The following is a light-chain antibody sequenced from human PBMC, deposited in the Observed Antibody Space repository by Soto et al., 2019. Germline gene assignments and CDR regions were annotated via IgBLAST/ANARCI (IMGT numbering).Light chain of an antibody. CDR3: QQRSNWPLT. CDR1: QSVSSY. CDR2: DAS. Sequence: EIVLTQSPATLSLSTGERATLSCRASQSVSSYLAWYQQKPGQAPRLLIYDASNRATGIPARFSGSGSGTDFTLPISSLEPEDFAVYYCQQRSNWPLTFGGGTKVEIK. J-gene: IGKJ4*01. V-gene: IGKV3-11*01.